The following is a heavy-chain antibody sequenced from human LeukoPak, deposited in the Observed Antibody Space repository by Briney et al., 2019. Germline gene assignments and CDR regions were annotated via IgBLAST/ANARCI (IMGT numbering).Heavy chain of an antibody. V-gene: IGHV3-73*01. CDR1: GFSFSGSA. D-gene: IGHD2-21*02. Sequence: GGSLRLSCAASGFSFSGSAIHWVRQASGKGLEWVARVRRKANNYATAYGASVKGRFTISRDDSKSTAHLQMNSLKVDDTAVYYCAAGSPCRGDCYRYLDYWGQGTLVTVSS. CDR2: VRRKANNYAT. J-gene: IGHJ4*02. CDR3: AAGSPCRGDCYRYLDY.